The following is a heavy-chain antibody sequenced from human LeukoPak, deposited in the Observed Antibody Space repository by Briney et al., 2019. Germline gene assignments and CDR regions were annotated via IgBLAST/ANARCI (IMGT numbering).Heavy chain of an antibody. CDR2: IYSGGST. CDR3: ARGRSGYYFDY. V-gene: IGHV3-53*01. J-gene: IGHJ4*02. Sequence: PGGSLRLSCAASGFTVSSNYMSWVRQAPGQGLEWVSVIYSGGSTYYADSVKGRFTISRDNSKNTLYLQMNSLRAEDTAVYYCARGRSGYYFDYWGQGTLVTVFS. D-gene: IGHD7-27*01. CDR1: GFTVSSNY.